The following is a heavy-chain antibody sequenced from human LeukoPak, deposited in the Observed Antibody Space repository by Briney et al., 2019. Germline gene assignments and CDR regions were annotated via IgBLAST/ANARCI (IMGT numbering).Heavy chain of an antibody. CDR3: ARGGVDAYCGGDCYSDY. V-gene: IGHV1-2*02. D-gene: IGHD2-21*02. CDR1: GYTFTGYY. Sequence: ASVKVSCKASGYTFTGYYMHWVRQAPGQGLEWMGWINPNSGGTNYAQKFQGRVTMTRDTSISTAYMELSRLRSDDTTVYYCARGGVDAYCGGDCYSDYWGQGTLVTVSS. J-gene: IGHJ4*02. CDR2: INPNSGGT.